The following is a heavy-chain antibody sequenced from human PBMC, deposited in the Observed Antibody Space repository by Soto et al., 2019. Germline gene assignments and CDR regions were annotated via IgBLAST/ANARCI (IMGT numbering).Heavy chain of an antibody. CDR2: IYYSGSA. Sequence: SKNLSIRCAVSGDSITTYYWRWIRQPPGKRLQWIGYIYYSGSANYNPSLKSRVTMSVDTSKNQFSLKLSSVTAADTAVYFCAKDHALIVLDVRHY. CDR1: GDSITTYY. D-gene: IGHD3-16*02. V-gene: IGHV4-59*01. J-gene: IGHJ6*01. CDR3: AKDHALIVLDVRHY.